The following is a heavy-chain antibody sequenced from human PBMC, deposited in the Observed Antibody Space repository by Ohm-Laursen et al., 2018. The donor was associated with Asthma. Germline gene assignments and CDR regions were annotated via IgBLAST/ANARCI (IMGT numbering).Heavy chain of an antibody. D-gene: IGHD5-18*01. J-gene: IGHJ3*02. CDR2: IYYIGST. Sequence: SQTLSLTCTVSGGSITSVNYFWSWIRQHPGGGLEWIAYIYYIGSTFYNPSLESRATISRDTSRNQFSLKLTSVTAADTAVYYCAREVDTPTDTDAFDIWGQGIMVTVSS. CDR3: AREVDTPTDTDAFDI. V-gene: IGHV4-31*03. CDR1: GGSITSVNYF.